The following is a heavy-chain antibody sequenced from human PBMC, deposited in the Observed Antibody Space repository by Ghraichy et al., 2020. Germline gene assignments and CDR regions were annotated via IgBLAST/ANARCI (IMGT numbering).Heavy chain of an antibody. V-gene: IGHV3-23*01. CDR3: ARDVHYDFWSGSSMDY. J-gene: IGHJ4*02. CDR2: ISGNAESI. CDR1: KLSLSSHD. D-gene: IGHD3-3*01. Sequence: LSLTCVAPKLSLSSHDMVWVRQAPGKGLEWVSAISGNAESIYYADSVEGRFTISRDNSKNTIYLQMDSLRAEDTAIYYCARDVHYDFWSGSSMDYWGQGTLVTVSS.